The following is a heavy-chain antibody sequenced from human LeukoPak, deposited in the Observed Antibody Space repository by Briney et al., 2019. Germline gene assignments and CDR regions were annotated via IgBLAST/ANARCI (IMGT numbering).Heavy chain of an antibody. CDR2: IKQDGSEK. J-gene: IGHJ4*02. V-gene: IGHV3-7*01. CDR3: ARDGGYDY. Sequence: EGSQRLSCTASGYTYSRYCIRWVRRSPGKGVEWVANIKQDGSEKYYVDSVKGRFTISRDNAKNSLYLQMNSLRAEDTAVYYCARDGGYDYWGQGTLVTVSS. CDR1: GYTYSRYC. D-gene: IGHD5-18*01.